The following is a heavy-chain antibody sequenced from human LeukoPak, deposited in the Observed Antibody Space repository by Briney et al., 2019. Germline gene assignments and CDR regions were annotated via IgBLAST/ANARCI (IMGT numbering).Heavy chain of an antibody. J-gene: IGHJ4*02. D-gene: IGHD2-8*01. CDR3: TRSGFSNGYDY. CDR2: ITPDGTDT. CDR1: GFSFSGHW. Sequence: PGGSLRLSCVASGFSFSGHWVHWVRQAPGKGLVAVSRITPDGTDTAYADSVKGRFTISRDNAKNTLYLEMNSLTAEDTALYYCTRSGFSNGYDYWGQGTLVTVSS. V-gene: IGHV3-74*03.